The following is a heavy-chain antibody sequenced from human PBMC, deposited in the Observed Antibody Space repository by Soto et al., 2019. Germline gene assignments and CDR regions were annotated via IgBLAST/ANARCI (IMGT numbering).Heavy chain of an antibody. Sequence: QVQLVQSGAEVMKPGASVKVSCKASGYTFTNYYMHWVRQAPGQGLEWMGIISPSGGATYAQEFQDRVTLTSDTSTSTAYMELSGLTSKDAAVYFCARDGSSDWLTWLDPWGQGTLVTVSS. CDR1: GYTFTNYY. D-gene: IGHD3-9*01. CDR2: ISPSGGA. V-gene: IGHV1-46*01. CDR3: ARDGSSDWLTWLDP. J-gene: IGHJ5*02.